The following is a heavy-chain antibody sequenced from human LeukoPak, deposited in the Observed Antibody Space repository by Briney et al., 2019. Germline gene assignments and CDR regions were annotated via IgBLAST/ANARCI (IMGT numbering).Heavy chain of an antibody. CDR3: ARDIVVVVGRITGMDV. J-gene: IGHJ6*02. Sequence: GASVKVSCKASGYTFTSYYMHWVRQAPGQGLEWMGRIIPILGIANYAQKFQGRVTITADKSTSTAYMELSSLRSEDTAVYYCARDIVVVVGRITGMDVWGQGTTVTVSS. D-gene: IGHD2-15*01. CDR2: IIPILGIA. CDR1: GYTFTSYY. V-gene: IGHV1-69*04.